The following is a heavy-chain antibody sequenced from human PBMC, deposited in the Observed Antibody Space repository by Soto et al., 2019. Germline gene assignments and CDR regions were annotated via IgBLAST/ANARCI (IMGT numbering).Heavy chain of an antibody. CDR2: ISGGGGST. D-gene: IGHD3-22*01. Sequence: GGSLRLSCAASGFSFNIFAMNWVRQAPGQGLEWVSGISGGGGSTYYADSVKGRFTISRDNSNNTLYLQMNSLRAEDTAVYYCAKDPTSYDSSAQFDAWGQGTLVTISS. V-gene: IGHV3-23*01. J-gene: IGHJ5*02. CDR1: GFSFNIFA. CDR3: AKDPTSYDSSAQFDA.